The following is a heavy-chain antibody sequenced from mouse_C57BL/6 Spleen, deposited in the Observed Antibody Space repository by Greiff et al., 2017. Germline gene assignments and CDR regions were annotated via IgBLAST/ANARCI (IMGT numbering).Heavy chain of an antibody. V-gene: IGHV5-17*01. J-gene: IGHJ2*01. CDR1: GFTFSDYG. D-gene: IGHD1-1*01. CDR2: ISSGSSTI. Sequence: EVMLVESGGGLVKPGGSLKLSCAASGFTFSDYGMHWVRQAPEKGLEWVAYISSGSSTIYYADTVKGRFTISRDNAKNTLFLQMTSLRSEDTAMYYCARPDYYGSRDYWGQGTTRTVSS. CDR3: ARPDYYGSRDY.